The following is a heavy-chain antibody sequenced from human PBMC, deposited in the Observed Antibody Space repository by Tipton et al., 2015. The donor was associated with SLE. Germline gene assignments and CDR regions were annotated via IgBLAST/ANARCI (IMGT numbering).Heavy chain of an antibody. V-gene: IGHV4-61*01. CDR2: ISYVGST. D-gene: IGHD4-17*01. J-gene: IGHJ2*01. Sequence: TLSLTCTVSGGSISGGSYYWSWIRQPPGKGLEWIAYISYVGSTKYNPSLKSRVTISLDTSKNQLSLNLTSVIAADTAVYYCARDYGDYGYFDLWGRGTLVTVSS. CDR3: ARDYGDYGYFDL. CDR1: GGSISGGSYY.